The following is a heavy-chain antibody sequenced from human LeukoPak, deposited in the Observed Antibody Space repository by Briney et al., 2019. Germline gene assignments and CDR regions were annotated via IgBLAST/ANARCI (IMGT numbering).Heavy chain of an antibody. CDR1: GFTFSSYA. Sequence: GGSLRLSCAASGFTFSSYAMSWVRQAPGKGLEWVSAISGSGGSTYYADSVKGRFTISRDNSKNTLYLQMNSLRAEDTAVYYCAKDHFTGDDYGDYFDLWGQGFLVTVSS. V-gene: IGHV3-23*01. J-gene: IGHJ4*02. CDR3: AKDHFTGDDYGDYFDL. D-gene: IGHD5-12*01. CDR2: ISGSGGST.